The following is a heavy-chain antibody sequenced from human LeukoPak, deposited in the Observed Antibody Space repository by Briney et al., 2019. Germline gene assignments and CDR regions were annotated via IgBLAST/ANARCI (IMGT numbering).Heavy chain of an antibody. J-gene: IGHJ3*02. D-gene: IGHD1-26*01. CDR1: GFTFSNAW. Sequence: KTWGSLRLSCAVSGFTFSNAWMSWVRQAPGKGLEWIGSIYYSGSTYYNPSLKSRVTISVDTSKNQFSLKLSSVTAADTAVYYCARQSYNRDDAFDIWGQGTMVTVSS. CDR2: IYYSGST. V-gene: IGHV4-39*01. CDR3: ARQSYNRDDAFDI.